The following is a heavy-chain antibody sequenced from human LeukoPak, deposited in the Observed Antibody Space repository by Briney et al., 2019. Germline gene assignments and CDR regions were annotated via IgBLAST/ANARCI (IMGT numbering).Heavy chain of an antibody. CDR1: GFTFSSYS. Sequence: GGSLRLSCAASGFTFSSYSMNWVRQAPGKGLEWVSAISGSGGSTYYADSVKGRFTISRDNPKNTLYLQMNSLRAEDTAVYYCAKSSSGWYGSFDYWGQGTLVTVSS. CDR3: AKSSSGWYGSFDY. V-gene: IGHV3-23*01. D-gene: IGHD6-19*01. J-gene: IGHJ4*02. CDR2: ISGSGGST.